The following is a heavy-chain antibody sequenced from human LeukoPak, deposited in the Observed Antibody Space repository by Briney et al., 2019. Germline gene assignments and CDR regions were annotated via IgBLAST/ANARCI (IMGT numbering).Heavy chain of an antibody. Sequence: GASVKVSCKASGYTFTGHYMHWVRQAPGQGLEWMGRINPIRGGTSYAQKFQGRVSMTRDTSISTAYLEMSGLTPDDTAVYYCASWPGSNCSSSSCPKSIDYWGQGTLVTVSS. CDR2: INPIRGGT. D-gene: IGHD2-2*01. CDR1: GYTFTGHY. V-gene: IGHV1-2*06. CDR3: ASWPGSNCSSSSCPKSIDY. J-gene: IGHJ4*02.